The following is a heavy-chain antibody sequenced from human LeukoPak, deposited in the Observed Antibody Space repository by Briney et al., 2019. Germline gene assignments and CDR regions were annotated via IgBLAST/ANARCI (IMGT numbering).Heavy chain of an antibody. Sequence: GGSLRLSCAASGFTFSSYSMNWVRQAPGKGLEWVSGIRHSDGNTYYADSVRGRFTISSDRSKNALFLQMNSLRAEDTALYYCAKGLERESRLDSWGQGTLVTVSS. J-gene: IGHJ4*02. V-gene: IGHV3-23*01. CDR2: IRHSDGNT. CDR1: GFTFSSYS. D-gene: IGHD1-1*01. CDR3: AKGLERESRLDS.